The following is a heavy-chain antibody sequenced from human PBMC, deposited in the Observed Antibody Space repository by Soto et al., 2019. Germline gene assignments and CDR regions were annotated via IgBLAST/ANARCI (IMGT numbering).Heavy chain of an antibody. CDR2: IYYSVST. V-gene: IGHV4-59*01. D-gene: IGHD1-26*01. CDR3: ARPSGSYSYYYGMDV. Sequence: SSETLSLTCTVSGASIRSFFWTWIRQPPGRGLEWIGNIYYSVSTNHNPSLKNRVTMSVDTSKNQFSLMLTSVTAADTAAYYCARPSGSYSYYYGMDVWGQGTTVTVSS. J-gene: IGHJ6*02. CDR1: GASIRSFF.